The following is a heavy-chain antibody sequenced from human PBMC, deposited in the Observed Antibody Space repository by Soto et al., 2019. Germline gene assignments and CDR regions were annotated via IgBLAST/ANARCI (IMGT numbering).Heavy chain of an antibody. Sequence: GGSLRLSCAASGFTFSVHYMDWVRQAPGKGLEWVGRTRNKANSYTTEYAASVKGRFTISRDDSKNSLYLQMNSLKTEDTAVYYCAREGSSSGPDYEYWGQGTLVTVSS. CDR1: GFTFSVHY. J-gene: IGHJ4*02. CDR3: AREGSSSGPDYEY. V-gene: IGHV3-72*01. D-gene: IGHD3-22*01. CDR2: TRNKANSYTT.